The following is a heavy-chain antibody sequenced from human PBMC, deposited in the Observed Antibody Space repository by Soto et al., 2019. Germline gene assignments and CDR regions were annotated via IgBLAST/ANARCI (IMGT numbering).Heavy chain of an antibody. CDR2: IKSQASGGTI. CDR1: GITFIYAW. CDR3: THLLSLAHPYSYL. D-gene: IGHD2-21*01. J-gene: IGHJ4*02. Sequence: PGGSLRLSCAASGITFIYAWMDWVHQAPGKRLEWVGRIKSQASGGTIDYAAPVKGRFTISRDDSKNTVYLQMDSLKTEDTAVYYCTHLLSLAHPYSYLWGQGT. V-gene: IGHV3-15*07.